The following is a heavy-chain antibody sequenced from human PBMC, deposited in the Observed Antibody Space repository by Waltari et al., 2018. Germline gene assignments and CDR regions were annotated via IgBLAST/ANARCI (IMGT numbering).Heavy chain of an antibody. V-gene: IGHV4-39*01. J-gene: IGHJ3*01. CDR2: MSYNGAA. D-gene: IGHD5-12*01. Sequence: QLQLQESGPGLVKPSETLSLTCSVSGVPITSKRPYWGWIRQPPGQGLEWVATMSYNGAAYSSPSLRSRVTISRDMSENQLSLKLGSVTAADTAVYYCATYIGASVGTAAFDVWGQGTMVTVSS. CDR1: GVPITSKRPY. CDR3: ATYIGASVGTAAFDV.